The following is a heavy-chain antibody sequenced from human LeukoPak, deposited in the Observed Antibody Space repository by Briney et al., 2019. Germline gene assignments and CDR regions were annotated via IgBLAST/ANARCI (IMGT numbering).Heavy chain of an antibody. J-gene: IGHJ5*02. Sequence: LETLSLTCTVSGGSISSSSYCWGWIRQPPGKGLEWIGSVYYSGSTYYNPSLKSRVTISVDTSKNQFSLKLTSVTAADTAVYYCARHHRRDSSGWGARWFDPWGQGTLVTVSS. CDR2: VYYSGST. D-gene: IGHD6-19*01. CDR1: GGSISSSSYC. CDR3: ARHHRRDSSGWGARWFDP. V-gene: IGHV4-39*01.